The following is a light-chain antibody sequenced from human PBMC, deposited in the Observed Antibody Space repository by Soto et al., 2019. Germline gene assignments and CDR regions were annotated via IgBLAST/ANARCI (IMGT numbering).Light chain of an antibody. CDR2: DAS. CDR1: QSVSSY. J-gene: IGKJ1*01. Sequence: DIVLAESPTTLSLSPGERATLSCRASQSVSSYLAWYQQKPGQAPRLLIYDASNRATGIPARFSGSGSGTDFTLTISSLEPADFAVYYCQQRSNWPWTFGQGPKVDIK. CDR3: QQRSNWPWT. V-gene: IGKV3-11*01.